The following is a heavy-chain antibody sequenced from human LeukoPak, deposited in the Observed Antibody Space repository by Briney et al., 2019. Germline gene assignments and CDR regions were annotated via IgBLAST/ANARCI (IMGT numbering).Heavy chain of an antibody. CDR1: GLNVSNNY. J-gene: IGHJ3*02. CDR2: IHSGGSA. CDR3: ARGHLVRGINDAFDI. Sequence: GGSLRLSCAASGLNVSNNYMSWVRQAPGKGLEWVSVIHSGGSAYHADSVRGRFTISRDNSDNTLYLQMNSLRVEDTAVYFCARGHLVRGINDAFDIWGQGTMVTVSS. V-gene: IGHV3-66*01. D-gene: IGHD3-10*01.